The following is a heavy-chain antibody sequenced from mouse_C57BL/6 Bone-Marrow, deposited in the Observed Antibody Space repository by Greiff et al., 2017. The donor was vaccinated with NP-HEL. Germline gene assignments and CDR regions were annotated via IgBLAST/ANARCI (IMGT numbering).Heavy chain of an antibody. J-gene: IGHJ4*01. CDR3: ARDDSYAMDY. CDR2: SRNKANDYTT. CDR1: GFTFSDFY. Sequence: VKVVESGGGLVQSGRSLRLSCATSGFTFSDFYMEWVRQAPGKGLEWIAASRNKANDYTTEYSASVKGRFIVSRDTSQSILYLQMNALRAEDTAIYYCARDDSYAMDYWGQGTSVTVSS. V-gene: IGHV7-1*01.